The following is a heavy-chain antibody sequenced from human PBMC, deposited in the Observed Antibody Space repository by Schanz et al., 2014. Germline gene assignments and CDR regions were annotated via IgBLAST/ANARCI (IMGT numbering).Heavy chain of an antibody. CDR3: ARDLRNSGPSYYDH. CDR1: GFSFNNYW. J-gene: IGHJ4*02. CDR2: IIHDGSEK. V-gene: IGHV3-7*01. Sequence: EVQLVESGGGLVQPGGSLRLSCAASGFSFNNYWMTWFRQAPGKGLEWVANIIHDGSEKFYVDSVKGRFTISRDNAKNSLYLQMDALRAEDTAVYYCARDLRNSGPSYYDHWGQGTLVTVSA. D-gene: IGHD6-13*01.